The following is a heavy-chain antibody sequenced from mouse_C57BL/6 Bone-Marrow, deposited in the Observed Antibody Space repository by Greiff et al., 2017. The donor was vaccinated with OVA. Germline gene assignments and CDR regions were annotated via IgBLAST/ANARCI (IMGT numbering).Heavy chain of an antibody. V-gene: IGHV1-7*01. D-gene: IGHD2-5*01. J-gene: IGHJ3*01. CDR2: INPSSGYS. Sequence: QVQLQQSGAELAKPGASVKLSCKASGYTFTSYWMHWVKQRPGKGLEWIGYINPSSGYSKYNQKFKDKATLTADKSTSTAYMQLSSLTYEDSAVYYGARREKFRKSNYFAYWGQGTLVTVSA. CDR1: GYTFTSYW. CDR3: ARREKFRKSNYFAY.